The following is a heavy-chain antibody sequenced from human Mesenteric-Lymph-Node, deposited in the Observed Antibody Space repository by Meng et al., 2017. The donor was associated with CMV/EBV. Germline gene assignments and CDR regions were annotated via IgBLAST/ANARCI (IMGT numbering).Heavy chain of an antibody. CDR1: GFTFSSYA. V-gene: IGHV3-30-3*01. CDR2: ISYDGINT. CDR3: ARDHSSEPEWYFDL. J-gene: IGHJ2*01. D-gene: IGHD2/OR15-2a*01. Sequence: GESLKISCAGSGFTFSSYAIHWVRQAPGKGLEWVAVISYDGINTYYSDSVKGRFTISRDNSRNTVYLQMNSLTLEDTAVYYCARDHSSEPEWYFDLWGRGTLVTVSS.